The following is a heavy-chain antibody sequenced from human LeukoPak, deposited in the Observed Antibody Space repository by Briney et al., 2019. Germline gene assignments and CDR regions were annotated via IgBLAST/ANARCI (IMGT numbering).Heavy chain of an antibody. V-gene: IGHV3-74*01. J-gene: IGHJ6*03. CDR1: GFTFRTYW. CDR3: AREWALPGAYYMDV. CDR2: ISSDGSST. Sequence: GGSLRLSCAASGFTFRTYWMHWVRQVPGKGLVWVSRISSDGSSTIYADSVKGRFTISRDNANNTLYLQMNSLRSEDTAVYYCAREWALPGAYYMDVWGKGTTVTVSS. D-gene: IGHD1-26*01.